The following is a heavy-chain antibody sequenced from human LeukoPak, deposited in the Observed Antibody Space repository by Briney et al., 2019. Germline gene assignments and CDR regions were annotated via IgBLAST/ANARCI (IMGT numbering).Heavy chain of an antibody. J-gene: IGHJ4*02. V-gene: IGHV4-59*12. Sequence: SETLSLTCTVSGGSIKSYYWNWFRQPPGKRLEWIGYVYHTGTTNYTPSLKSRVTISVDTSKNQFSLKLSSVTAADTAVYYCAWYCGGDCGLDYFDYWGQGTLVTVSS. D-gene: IGHD2-21*02. CDR3: AWYCGGDCGLDYFDY. CDR1: GGSIKSYY. CDR2: VYHTGTT.